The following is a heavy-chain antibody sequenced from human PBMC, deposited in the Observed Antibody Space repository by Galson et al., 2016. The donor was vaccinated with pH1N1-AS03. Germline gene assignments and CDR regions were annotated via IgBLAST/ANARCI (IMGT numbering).Heavy chain of an antibody. J-gene: IGHJ4*02. CDR2: ISTSSSSI. V-gene: IGHV3-21*01. CDR3: ARDGPPQGISVAGSFDF. CDR1: GFPFSGYS. D-gene: IGHD6-19*01. Sequence: SLRLSCAASGFPFSGYSMNWVRQAPGKGLEWVSFISTSSSSIYYADSVKGRFTISRDNAQNLLYLKMNSLRDEHTAVYYCARDGPPQGISVAGSFDFWGQGTLVTVSS.